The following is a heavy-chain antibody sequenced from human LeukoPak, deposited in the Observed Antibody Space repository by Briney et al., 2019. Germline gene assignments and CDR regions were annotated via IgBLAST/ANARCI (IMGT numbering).Heavy chain of an antibody. D-gene: IGHD6-13*01. J-gene: IGHJ4*02. V-gene: IGHV4-59*01. Sequence: SETLSLTCTVSGGSISSYYWSWIRQPPGKGLEWIGYIYYSGSTNYNPSLKSRVTISVDTSKNQFSLKLSSVTAADTAVYYCARTSSWYYFDYWGQGTLVTVSS. CDR2: IYYSGST. CDR3: ARTSSWYYFDY. CDR1: GGSISSYY.